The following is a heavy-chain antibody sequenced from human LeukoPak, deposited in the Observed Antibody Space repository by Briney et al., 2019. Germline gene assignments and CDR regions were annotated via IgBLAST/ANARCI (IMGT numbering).Heavy chain of an antibody. CDR3: ARAVVVVAATPGRHFDY. CDR2: INHSGST. D-gene: IGHD2-15*01. V-gene: IGHV4-34*01. CDR1: GGSFSGYY. J-gene: IGHJ4*02. Sequence: SETLSLTCAVYGGSFSGYYWSWIRQPPGKGLEWIGEINHSGSTNYNPSLKSRVTISVDTSKNQFSLKLSSVTAADTAVYYCARAVVVVAATPGRHFDYWGQGTLVTASS.